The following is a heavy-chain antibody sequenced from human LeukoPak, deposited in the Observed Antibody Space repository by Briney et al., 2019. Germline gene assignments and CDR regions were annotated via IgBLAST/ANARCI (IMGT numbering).Heavy chain of an antibody. V-gene: IGHV4-34*01. CDR1: GGSFSGYY. Sequence: SQTLSLTCAVYGGSFSGYYWSWIRQPPGKGLEWIGEINHSGSTNYNPSLKSRVTISVDTSKNHLSLSLNSVTTADTAVYYCAASLWFGIYPDYWGQGSLVTVSS. CDR3: AASLWFGIYPDY. CDR2: INHSGST. J-gene: IGHJ4*02. D-gene: IGHD3-10*01.